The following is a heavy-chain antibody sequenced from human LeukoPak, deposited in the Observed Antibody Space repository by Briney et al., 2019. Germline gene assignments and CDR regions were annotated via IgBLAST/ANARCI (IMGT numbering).Heavy chain of an antibody. CDR1: GFSFSNYG. Sequence: GGSLRLSCVASGFSFSNYGMNWVRQAPGKGLEWVAFIRHDGTNKNYADSVKGRFTISRDNAKNSLYLQMNSLRAEDTAVYYCARGLVGFWGQGTMVTVSS. V-gene: IGHV3-30*02. CDR2: IRHDGTNK. J-gene: IGHJ3*01. D-gene: IGHD2-15*01. CDR3: ARGLVGF.